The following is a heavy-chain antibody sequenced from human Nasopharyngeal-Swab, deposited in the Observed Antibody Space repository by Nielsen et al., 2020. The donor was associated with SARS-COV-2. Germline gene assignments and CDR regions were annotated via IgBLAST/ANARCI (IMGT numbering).Heavy chain of an antibody. Sequence: SLKISCAASGFTFDDYDMHWVRQAPGKGLEWVSGISWNSGSICYADSVRGRFTISRDNAKNSLYLQMNSLRAEDTALYYCAKDYGRWGYGSGLDYWGQGTLVTVSS. CDR3: AKDYGRWGYGSGLDY. D-gene: IGHD3-10*01. CDR2: ISWNSGSI. V-gene: IGHV3-9*01. J-gene: IGHJ4*02. CDR1: GFTFDDYD.